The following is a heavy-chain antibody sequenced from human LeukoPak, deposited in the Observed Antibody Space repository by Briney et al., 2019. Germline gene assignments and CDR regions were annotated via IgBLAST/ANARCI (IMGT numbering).Heavy chain of an antibody. CDR3: ARDCRTAVAGTKPRRGYYFDC. J-gene: IGHJ4*02. CDR1: GYTFTSYD. V-gene: IGHV1-18*01. D-gene: IGHD6-19*01. Sequence: ASVKVSCKASGYTFTSYDINWVRQAPGQGLEWMGWISAYNGNTNYARKLQGRVTMTTDTSTSTAYMELRSLRSDDTAVYYCARDCRTAVAGTKPRRGYYFDCWGQGTLVTVSS. CDR2: ISAYNGNT.